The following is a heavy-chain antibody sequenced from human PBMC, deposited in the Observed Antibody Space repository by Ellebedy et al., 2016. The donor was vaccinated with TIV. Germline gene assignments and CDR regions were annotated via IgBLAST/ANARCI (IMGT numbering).Heavy chain of an antibody. CDR1: GYTLTDLS. CDR2: FDPEHGKT. CDR3: ATDSSGWKSYYFDS. D-gene: IGHD6-19*01. J-gene: IGHJ4*02. V-gene: IGHV1-24*01. Sequence: ASVKVSCXVSGYTLTDLSMHWVRQAPGIGLEWMGGFDPEHGKTIYAQKFQGRVTMTEDTSTDTAYMELSSLRSEDTAVFYCATDSSGWKSYYFDSWGQGTLVTVSS.